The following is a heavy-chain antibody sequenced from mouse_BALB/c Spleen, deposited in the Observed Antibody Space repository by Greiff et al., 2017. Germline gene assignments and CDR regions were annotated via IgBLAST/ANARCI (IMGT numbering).Heavy chain of an antibody. V-gene: IGHV2-6-4*01. J-gene: IGHJ1*01. CDR3: ARKVTTATRDWYFDV. CDR1: GFSLSRYS. D-gene: IGHD1-2*01. CDR2: IWGGGST. Sequence: VKLMESGPGLVAPSQSLSITCTVSGFSLSRYSVHWVRQPPGKGLEWLGMIWGGGSTDYNSALKSRLSISKDNSKSQVFLKMNSLQTDDTAMYYCARKVTTATRDWYFDVWGAGTTVTVSS.